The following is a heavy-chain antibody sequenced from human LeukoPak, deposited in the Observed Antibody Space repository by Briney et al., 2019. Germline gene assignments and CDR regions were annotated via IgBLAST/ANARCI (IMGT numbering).Heavy chain of an antibody. D-gene: IGHD6-13*01. V-gene: IGHV1-2*02. Sequence: ASVKVSCKASGYTFTGYYMHWLRQAPGQGLEWMGWINPNSGGTNYAQKFQGRVTMNRDKSISTAYMELSRLRSHDTAVYYCARDGIGTDAPSDYWRQGTLVTVPS. CDR2: INPNSGGT. CDR3: ARDGIGTDAPSDY. J-gene: IGHJ4*02. CDR1: GYTFTGYY.